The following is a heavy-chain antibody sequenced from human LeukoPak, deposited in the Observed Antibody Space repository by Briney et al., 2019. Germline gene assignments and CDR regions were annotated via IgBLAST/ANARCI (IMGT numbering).Heavy chain of an antibody. J-gene: IGHJ4*02. D-gene: IGHD1-1*01. CDR1: GFTFSSYA. V-gene: IGHV3-21*01. CDR3: ARATTRFLDY. CDR2: IYNSGNYI. Sequence: GGSLRLSCAASGFTFSSYAMNWVRQAPGKGLEWVSSIYNSGNYIYYADSVKGRFTISRDNAKSSLYLQMNSLRAEDTAVYYCARATTRFLDYWGQGTLVTVSS.